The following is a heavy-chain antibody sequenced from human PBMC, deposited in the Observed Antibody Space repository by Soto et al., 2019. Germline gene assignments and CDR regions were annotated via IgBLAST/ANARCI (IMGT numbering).Heavy chain of an antibody. CDR2: IYYSGST. D-gene: IGHD2-15*01. J-gene: IGHJ4*02. CDR1: GGSSSSSSYY. V-gene: IGHV4-39*01. CDR3: ARHTPAISISDH. Sequence: PSETLSLTCTVSGGSSSSSSYYWGWIRQPPGKGLEWIGSIYYSGSTYYNPSLKSRVTISVDTSKNQFSLKLSSVTAADTAVYYCARHTPAISISDHWGQGTQVTVSS.